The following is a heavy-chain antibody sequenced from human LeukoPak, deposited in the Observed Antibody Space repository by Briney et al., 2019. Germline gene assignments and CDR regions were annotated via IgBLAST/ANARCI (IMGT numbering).Heavy chain of an antibody. V-gene: IGHV4-59*12. J-gene: IGHJ5*02. Sequence: SETLSLTCTVSGGSISSYYWSWIRQPPGKGLEWIGYIYYSGSTNYNPSLKSRVTMSVDTSKNQFSLKLSSVTAADTAVYYCARDLSGGRFDPWGQGTLVTVSS. CDR3: ARDLSGGRFDP. CDR2: IYYSGST. CDR1: GGSISSYY. D-gene: IGHD6-25*01.